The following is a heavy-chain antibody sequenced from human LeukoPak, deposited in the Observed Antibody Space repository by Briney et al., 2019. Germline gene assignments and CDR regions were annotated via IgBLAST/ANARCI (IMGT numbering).Heavy chain of an antibody. Sequence: PSETLSLTCTVSGASIISSDHYWGWIRRPPGEGLEWIGSIYHGGSTYYNPSLKSRVTISVDTSKNHFSLKLNSVTAADTSLYYCARHVRTPEYFDYWGQGTLVTVSS. CDR1: GASIISSDHY. D-gene: IGHD1-14*01. CDR2: IYHGGST. CDR3: ARHVRTPEYFDY. V-gene: IGHV4-39*01. J-gene: IGHJ4*02.